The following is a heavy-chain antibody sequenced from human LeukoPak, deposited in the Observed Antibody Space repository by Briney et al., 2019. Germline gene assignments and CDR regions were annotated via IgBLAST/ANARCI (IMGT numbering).Heavy chain of an antibody. CDR1: GFTFSSYG. J-gene: IGHJ4*02. CDR3: AKDRSLYSGSPRYFDY. CDR2: ISYDGSNK. D-gene: IGHD1-26*01. V-gene: IGHV3-30*18. Sequence: GRSLRLSCAASGFTFSSYGMHWVRQAPGKGLEWVAVISYDGSNKYYADSVKGRFTISRDNSKNTLYLQMSSLRAEDTAVYYCAKDRSLYSGSPRYFDYWGQGTLVTVSS.